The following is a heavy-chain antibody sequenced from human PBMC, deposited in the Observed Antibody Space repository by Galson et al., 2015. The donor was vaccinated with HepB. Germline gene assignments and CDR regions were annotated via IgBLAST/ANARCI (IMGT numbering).Heavy chain of an antibody. CDR2: ISDSGATT. D-gene: IGHD6-13*01. V-gene: IGHV3-23*01. Sequence: SLRLSCAAPGFTVSSYAMNWVRQAPGTGLEWVTRISDSGATTHYADSVKGRLTISRDNSKNTLYLQMNSLSAEDSALNYCAKSPSRSWSEFDIWGQGTMVIVSS. CDR3: AKSPSRSWSEFDI. J-gene: IGHJ3*02. CDR1: GFTVSSYA.